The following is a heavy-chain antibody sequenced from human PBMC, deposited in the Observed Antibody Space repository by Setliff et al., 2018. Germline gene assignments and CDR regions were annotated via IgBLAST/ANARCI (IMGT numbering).Heavy chain of an antibody. J-gene: IGHJ6*03. Sequence: GASVKVSCKASGGTFSSYGISWVRQAPGQGLEWLGGTIPNFGTTNYAQEFQGRVTIITDESTSTAYMELSSLRFEDTAVYYCAREGVDTRSSTDYRYYIDVLGKGTTVTVSS. D-gene: IGHD5-18*01. CDR2: TIPNFGTT. V-gene: IGHV1-69*05. CDR1: GGTFSSYG. CDR3: AREGVDTRSSTDYRYYIDV.